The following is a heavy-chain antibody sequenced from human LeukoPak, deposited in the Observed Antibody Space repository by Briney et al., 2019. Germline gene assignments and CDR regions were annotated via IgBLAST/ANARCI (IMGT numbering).Heavy chain of an antibody. Sequence: ASVKVSCKASGVTFTSYDINWVRQASGQGLEWMGWLNPNTGNTGYAQKFQGRVTMTRDTSISTAYMELRGLRSEDTAVYYCVRDGEGVAISVNYWFDPWGQGTLVTVSS. D-gene: IGHD3-10*01. J-gene: IGHJ5*02. CDR1: GVTFTSYD. CDR2: LNPNTGNT. V-gene: IGHV1-8*01. CDR3: VRDGEGVAISVNYWFDP.